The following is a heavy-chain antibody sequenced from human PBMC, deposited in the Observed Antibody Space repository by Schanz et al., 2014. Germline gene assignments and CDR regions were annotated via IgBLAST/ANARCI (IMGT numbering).Heavy chain of an antibody. CDR3: ARDDRAYYYGMDV. D-gene: IGHD3-22*01. Sequence: VQLVQSGAEVKRPGASVRVSCKASGYTFTSYDFNWVRQAPGQGLEWMGWMNPDSGNTGYAQKFQGWVTVTRDTSSSTVYMELSRVTYEDTAVYYCARDDRAYYYGMDVWGQGTTVTVSS. CDR2: MNPDSGNT. CDR1: GYTFTSYD. J-gene: IGHJ6*02. V-gene: IGHV1-8*01.